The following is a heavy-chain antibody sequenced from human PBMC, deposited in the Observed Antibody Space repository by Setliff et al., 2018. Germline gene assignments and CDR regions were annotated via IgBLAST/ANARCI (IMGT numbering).Heavy chain of an antibody. J-gene: IGHJ5*02. D-gene: IGHD6-19*01. V-gene: IGHV1-3*01. Sequence: ASVKVSCKASGYTFTSYAMHWVRQAPGQRLEWMGWINAGNGNTKYSQKFQGRVTITRDTSASTAYMELSSLRSEDTAVYHCARRPSGGWFLNWFDPWGQGTLVTVSS. CDR1: GYTFTSYA. CDR3: ARRPSGGWFLNWFDP. CDR2: INAGNGNT.